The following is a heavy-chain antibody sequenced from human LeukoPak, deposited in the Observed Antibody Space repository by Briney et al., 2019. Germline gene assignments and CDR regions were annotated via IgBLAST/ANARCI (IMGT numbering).Heavy chain of an antibody. V-gene: IGHV3-33*01. J-gene: IGHJ4*02. CDR3: ARGAAGGKRSYYFDY. CDR1: GFTFSSYG. Sequence: GGSLRLSCAASGFTFSSYGMHWVRQAPGKGLEWVAVIWYDGSNKYYADSVKGRFTISRGNSKNTLYLQMNSLRAEDTAVYYCARGAAGGKRSYYFDYWGQGTLVTVSS. D-gene: IGHD6-13*01. CDR2: IWYDGSNK.